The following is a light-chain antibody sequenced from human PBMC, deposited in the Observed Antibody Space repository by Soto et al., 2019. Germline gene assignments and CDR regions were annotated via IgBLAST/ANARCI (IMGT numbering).Light chain of an antibody. Sequence: ALTQPASLSGSPGQSITISCTGTSSDVGGYNYVSWYQQHPGKAPRLMIYGVSNRPLGVSYRFSGSKSGNTASLTISGLQSEDEADYYCNSYASVNSPVLFGGGTKLTVL. J-gene: IGLJ2*01. CDR2: GVS. V-gene: IGLV2-14*03. CDR1: SSDVGGYNY. CDR3: NSYASVNSPVL.